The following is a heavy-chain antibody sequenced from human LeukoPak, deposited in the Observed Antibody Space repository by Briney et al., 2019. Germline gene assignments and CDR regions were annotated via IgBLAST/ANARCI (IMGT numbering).Heavy chain of an antibody. V-gene: IGHV4-34*01. CDR3: ARKSYSNYVYYYYGMDV. J-gene: IGHJ6*02. D-gene: IGHD4-11*01. Sequence: KPSETLSLTCAVYGGSFSGYYWSWIRQPPGKGLEWIGEINHSGSTNYNPSLKSRVTISVDTSKNQFSLKLSSVTAADTAVYYCARKSYSNYVYYYYGMDVWGQGTTVTVSS. CDR1: GGSFSGYY. CDR2: INHSGST.